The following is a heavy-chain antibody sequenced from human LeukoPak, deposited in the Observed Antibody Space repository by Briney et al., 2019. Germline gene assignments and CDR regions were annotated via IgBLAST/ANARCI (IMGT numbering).Heavy chain of an antibody. D-gene: IGHD3-9*01. CDR2: IYYSGST. CDR3: ARSTILIGANWFDP. J-gene: IGHJ5*02. Sequence: SETPSLTCTVSGGSISSYYWSWIRQPPGKGLEWIGYIYYSGSTNYNPSLKSRVTISVDTSKNQFSLKLSSVTAADTAVYYCARSTILIGANWFDPWGQGTLVTVSS. CDR1: GGSISSYY. V-gene: IGHV4-59*01.